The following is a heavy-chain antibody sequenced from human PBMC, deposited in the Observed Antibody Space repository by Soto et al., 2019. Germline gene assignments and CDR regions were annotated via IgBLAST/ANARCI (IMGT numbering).Heavy chain of an antibody. CDR2: FDPEDGET. Sequence: ASVKVSCKVSAYTLTELSMHWVRQAPGKGLEWMGGFDPEDGETIYAQKFQGRVTMTEDTSTDTAYMELSSLRSEDTAVYYCATDLFVVVAATLXWGQGTLVTVSS. CDR3: ATDLFVVVAATLX. D-gene: IGHD2-15*01. CDR1: AYTLTELS. J-gene: IGHJ4*02. V-gene: IGHV1-24*01.